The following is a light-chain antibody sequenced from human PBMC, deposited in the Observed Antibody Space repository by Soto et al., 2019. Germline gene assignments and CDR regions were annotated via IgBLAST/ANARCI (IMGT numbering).Light chain of an antibody. V-gene: IGLV1-44*01. CDR2: SNN. CDR3: AAWDDTLNGWV. J-gene: IGLJ3*02. Sequence: QSVLTQPPSASGTPGQRVTISCSGSSSNIGRNTVTWYQQFPGSAPKLLIYSNNQRPSGVPDRFSGSKSGTSASLAISGLQSKDEADFYCAAWDDTLNGWVFGGGTNLTVL. CDR1: SSNIGRNT.